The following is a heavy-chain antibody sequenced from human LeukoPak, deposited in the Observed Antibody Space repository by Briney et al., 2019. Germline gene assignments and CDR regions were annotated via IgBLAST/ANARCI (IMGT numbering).Heavy chain of an antibody. Sequence: SETLSLTCTVSGGSISSYYWSWIRQPPGKGPEWIGYIYYSGSTNYNPSLKSRVTISVDTSKNQFSLKLSSVTAADTAVYYCASGYGSGSYRDAFDIWGQGTMVTVSS. CDR3: ASGYGSGSYRDAFDI. CDR2: IYYSGST. CDR1: GGSISSYY. J-gene: IGHJ3*02. D-gene: IGHD3-10*01. V-gene: IGHV4-59*01.